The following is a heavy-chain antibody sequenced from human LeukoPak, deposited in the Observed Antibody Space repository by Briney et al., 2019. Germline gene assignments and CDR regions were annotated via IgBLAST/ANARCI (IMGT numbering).Heavy chain of an antibody. D-gene: IGHD3-10*01. J-gene: IGHJ4*02. V-gene: IGHV4-59*01. CDR2: IHHSGTT. CDR3: AKTGSLTGRFFDY. Sequence: SETLSLTCTVSGDSMTNYYWNWIRQPPGKGLEWIGYIHHSGTTNYNPSLKSRLTMSVDTSKNQFSLKLTSVSAADTAMYFCAKTGSLTGRFFDYWGQGIQVIVS. CDR1: GDSMTNYY.